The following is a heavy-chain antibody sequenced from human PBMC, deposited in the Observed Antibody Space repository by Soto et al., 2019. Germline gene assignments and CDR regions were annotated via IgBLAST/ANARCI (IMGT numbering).Heavy chain of an antibody. CDR3: PTGARYYYDSSGYPNVFNF. V-gene: IGHV3-15*01. CDR1: GFTFSNAW. J-gene: IGHJ3*01. Sequence: GGSLRLSCAASGFTFSNAWMSWVRQAPGKGLEWVGRIKSKTDGGTTDYAAPVKGRFTISRDDSKNTLYLQMNSLKTEDTAVFYCPTGARYYYDSSGYPNVFNFGGKGKMVPV. D-gene: IGHD3-22*01. CDR2: IKSKTDGGTT.